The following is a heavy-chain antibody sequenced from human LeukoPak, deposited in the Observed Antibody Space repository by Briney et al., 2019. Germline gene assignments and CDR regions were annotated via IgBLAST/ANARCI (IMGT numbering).Heavy chain of an antibody. J-gene: IGHJ3*02. CDR1: GYTFTGYY. Sequence: ASVKVSCKASGYTFTGYYMHCVRQAPGQGLEWMGWINPNSGGTNYAQKFQGRVTMTSDTSISTAYMELSRLRSDDTAVYCCASLRGGFGELLVDIWGQGTMVTVSS. CDR3: ASLRGGFGELLVDI. V-gene: IGHV1-2*02. CDR2: INPNSGGT. D-gene: IGHD3-10*01.